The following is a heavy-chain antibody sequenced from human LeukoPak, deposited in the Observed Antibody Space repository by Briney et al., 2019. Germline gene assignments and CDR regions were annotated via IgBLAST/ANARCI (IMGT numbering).Heavy chain of an antibody. D-gene: IGHD5-12*01. CDR3: ARGGEWLRLDPFNY. J-gene: IGHJ4*02. CDR2: IYYSGST. V-gene: IGHV4-39*07. Sequence: SETLSLTCTVSGGSVSSSGYYWAWIRQPPGKGLEWIGTIYYSGSTYYNPSLKSRVTISVDTSKNQFSLNLSSVTAADTAVYYCARGGEWLRLDPFNYWGQGTLVTVSS. CDR1: GGSVSSSGYY.